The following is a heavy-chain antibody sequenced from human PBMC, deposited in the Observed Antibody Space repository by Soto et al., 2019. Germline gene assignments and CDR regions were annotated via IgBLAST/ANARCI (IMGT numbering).Heavy chain of an antibody. V-gene: IGHV4-59*08. CDR2: IYYSGST. Sequence: SETLSLTCTVSGGSISSYYWSWIRQPPGKGLEWIGYIYYSGSTNYNPSLKSRVTISVDTSKNQFSLKLSSVTAADTAVYYCARHKPTQYYDILTGYFFNGGDYYYYYMDVWGKGTTVTVSS. CDR3: ARHKPTQYYDILTGYFFNGGDYYYYYMDV. D-gene: IGHD3-9*01. J-gene: IGHJ6*03. CDR1: GGSISSYY.